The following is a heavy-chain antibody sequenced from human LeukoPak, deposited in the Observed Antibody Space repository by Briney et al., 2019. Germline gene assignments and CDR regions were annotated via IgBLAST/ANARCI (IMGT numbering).Heavy chain of an antibody. J-gene: IGHJ4*02. V-gene: IGHV3-21*01. CDR2: ISGSSSYI. Sequence: GGSLRLSCAASGFTFSSYSMNWVRQAPGKGLEWVSFISGSSSYIYYGDSVKGRFTISRDNAKNSLYLQMKSLRAEDTAVYYCARGSSSWYYFDYWGQGTLVTVSS. D-gene: IGHD6-13*01. CDR3: ARGSSSWYYFDY. CDR1: GFTFSSYS.